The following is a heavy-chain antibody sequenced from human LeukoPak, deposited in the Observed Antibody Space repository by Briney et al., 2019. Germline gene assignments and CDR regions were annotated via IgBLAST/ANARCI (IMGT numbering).Heavy chain of an antibody. V-gene: IGHV3-30-3*01. CDR2: ISYDGSNK. CDR3: AKDRGSSGWNGLDY. Sequence: GGSLRLSCAASGFTFSSYAMHWVRQAPGKGLEWVAVISYDGSNKYYADSVKGRFTISRDNSKNTLYLQMISLRAEDTAVYYCAKDRGSSGWNGLDYWGQGTLVTVSS. D-gene: IGHD6-19*01. J-gene: IGHJ4*02. CDR1: GFTFSSYA.